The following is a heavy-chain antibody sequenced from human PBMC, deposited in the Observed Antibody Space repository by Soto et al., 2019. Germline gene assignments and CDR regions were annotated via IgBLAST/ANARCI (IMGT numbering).Heavy chain of an antibody. CDR2: VWYDGSKK. V-gene: IGHV3-33*01. J-gene: IGHJ6*03. D-gene: IGHD1-26*01. CDR1: GFTFSSYG. CDR3: ARDGKAVPPGRWYYYYYMDV. Sequence: QVQLVESGGGVVQPGRSLRLSCAASGFTFSSYGMHWVRQAPGKGLEWVARVWYDGSKKYYVDSVKGLFTISRNNSKNTLYLQMDSRRAEDTAVNYCARDGKAVPPGRWYYYYYMDVWGKGTTVTVSS.